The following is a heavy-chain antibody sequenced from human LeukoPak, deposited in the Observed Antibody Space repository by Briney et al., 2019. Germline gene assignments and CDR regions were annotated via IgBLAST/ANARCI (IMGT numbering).Heavy chain of an antibody. CDR2: IYYSGSS. V-gene: IGHV4-59*01. J-gene: IGHJ6*03. CDR3: ARVPRSYYYYYYMDV. CDR1: GGSISGYH. Sequence: SETLSLTCNVSGGSISGYHWSWIRQPPGKGLEWLGYIYYSGSSNYNPSLKSRVTISADTSKNQFSLKLSPVTAADTAVYYCARVPRSYYYYYYMDVWGKGTTVTVSS.